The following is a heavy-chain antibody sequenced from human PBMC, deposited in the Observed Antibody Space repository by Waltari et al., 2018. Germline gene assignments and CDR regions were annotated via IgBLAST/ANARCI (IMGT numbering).Heavy chain of an antibody. CDR3: ARDPKGTTVIYDAFDL. V-gene: IGHV1-69*14. CDR1: GGTFSGYG. J-gene: IGHJ3*01. CDR2: IIPIFGTP. D-gene: IGHD4-17*01. Sequence: QVHLVQSGAEVKKPGSSVRVSCKASGGTFSGYGFNWVRQAPGQGLEWMGGIIPIFGTPIYAQKFQGRVTITADTSTTTAYMELSSLRFEDTAVYYCARDPKGTTVIYDAFDLWGQGTMVSVSS.